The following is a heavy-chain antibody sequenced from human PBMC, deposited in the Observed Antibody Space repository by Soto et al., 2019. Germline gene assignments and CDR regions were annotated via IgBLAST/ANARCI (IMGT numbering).Heavy chain of an antibody. J-gene: IGHJ4*02. CDR3: ARRIPDGKFDS. CDR2: MNPKSGHT. D-gene: IGHD1-1*01. V-gene: IGHV1-8*01. Sequence: QVQLVQSGAEVKKPGASVKVSCKASGYNFIDYSINWVRQAPGQGLEWMGWMNPKSGHTAHAQKIQGIVILTRDTSINTVYMELSSLTSGDTAVYFCARRIPDGKFDSWGRGTQVTVSS. CDR1: GYNFIDYS.